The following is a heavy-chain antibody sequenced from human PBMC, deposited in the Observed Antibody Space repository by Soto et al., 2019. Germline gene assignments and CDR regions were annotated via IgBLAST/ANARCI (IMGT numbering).Heavy chain of an antibody. Sequence: TGGSLRLSCAASGFTFSSYGMHWVRQAPGKGLEWVTVISYDGNDKYHADSVKGRFTISRDNSKNTLFLQMNSLRVEDTAIYYCARDGGDRSADYFFDSWGQGTLVTVSS. CDR1: GFTFSSYG. CDR3: ARDGGDRSADYFFDS. J-gene: IGHJ4*02. CDR2: ISYDGNDK. D-gene: IGHD2-2*01. V-gene: IGHV3-30*03.